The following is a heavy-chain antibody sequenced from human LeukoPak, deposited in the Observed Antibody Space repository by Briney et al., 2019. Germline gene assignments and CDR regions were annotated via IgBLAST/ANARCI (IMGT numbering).Heavy chain of an antibody. D-gene: IGHD3-22*01. CDR3: ARDRDDSSGGFDY. Sequence: GGSLRLSCAASGFTFSSYSMNWVRQAPGKGLEWVSSISSSSSYIYYADSVKGRFTISRDNAKNSLYLQMNSLRAEDTAVYYCARDRDDSSGGFDYWGQGTLVTVSS. CDR1: GFTFSSYS. CDR2: ISSSSSYI. V-gene: IGHV3-21*01. J-gene: IGHJ4*02.